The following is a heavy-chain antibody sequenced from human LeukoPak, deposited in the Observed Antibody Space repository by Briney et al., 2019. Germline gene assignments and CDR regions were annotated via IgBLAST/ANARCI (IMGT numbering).Heavy chain of an antibody. CDR2: ISGSGGNT. J-gene: IGHJ4*02. D-gene: IGHD3-10*01. CDR3: AKGSYYYGSGSYSFDY. CDR1: GFTFSDYA. Sequence: GGSLRLSCAASGFTFSDYAMSWVRQAPGKGLQWVSAISGSGGNTYYADSVKGRFTISRDNSKNTLYLQINSLRAEDTAVYYCAKGSYYYGSGSYSFDYWGQGTLVTVPS. V-gene: IGHV3-23*01.